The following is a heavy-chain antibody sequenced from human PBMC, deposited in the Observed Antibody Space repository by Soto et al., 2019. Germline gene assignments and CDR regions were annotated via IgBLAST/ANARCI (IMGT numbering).Heavy chain of an antibody. J-gene: IGHJ4*02. CDR1: GFTVSTYG. D-gene: IGHD2-8*02. CDR3: TGEVASGY. V-gene: IGHV3-30*03. Sequence: QVQLVESGGGVVQPGRSLRLSCAVSGFTVSTYGMHWVRQAPGKGLEWVAVISRDGGTKYYGYSVKGRFTISRDNSRNTLFLEMNSLRGDDMAVYYCTGEVASGYWGQGTLVTVSS. CDR2: ISRDGGTK.